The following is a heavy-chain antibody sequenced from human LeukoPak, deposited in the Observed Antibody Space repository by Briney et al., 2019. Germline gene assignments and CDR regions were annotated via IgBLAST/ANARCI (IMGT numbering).Heavy chain of an antibody. Sequence: GESLKISCKGSGYSFTSYWIPWVRQMPGKGLGWMGIIYPGDSDTRYSPPFEGQVTISADKSITTAYLQWTSVKASDTAMYYCARQGWSSTAYYHIDVWGKGTTVTVSS. CDR1: GYSFTSYW. V-gene: IGHV5-51*01. CDR3: ARQGWSSTAYYHIDV. J-gene: IGHJ6*03. D-gene: IGHD2-2*01. CDR2: IYPGDSDT.